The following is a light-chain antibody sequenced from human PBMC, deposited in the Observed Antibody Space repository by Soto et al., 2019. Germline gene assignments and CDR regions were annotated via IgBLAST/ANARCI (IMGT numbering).Light chain of an antibody. J-gene: IGLJ3*02. Sequence: SYELTQSPSVSVAPGKTARITCGGNNIESKSVHWYQQKPGQAPVLVIYYDSDRPSGIPERLSGSNSGNTATLAISRVEAGDEADYYCQVWDSSSDHWVFGGGTKLTVL. CDR1: NIESKS. CDR2: YDS. V-gene: IGLV3-21*04. CDR3: QVWDSSSDHWV.